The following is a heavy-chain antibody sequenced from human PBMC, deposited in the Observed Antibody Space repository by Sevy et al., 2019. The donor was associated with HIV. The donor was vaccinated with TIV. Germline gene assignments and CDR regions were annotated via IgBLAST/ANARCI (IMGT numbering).Heavy chain of an antibody. D-gene: IGHD4-4*01. J-gene: IGHJ5*02. V-gene: IGHV3-30*02. CDR2: IWHDGSNK. CDR1: GFTFNFHG. Sequence: GGSLRLSCAASGFTFNFHGMHWVRQAPGKGLEWVAFIWHDGSNKYMADSVKGRFTISRDNSKNTLFLRMNSLTVEDTAVYYCARETDNSARWLDLWGQGTLVTVSS. CDR3: ARETDNSARWLDL.